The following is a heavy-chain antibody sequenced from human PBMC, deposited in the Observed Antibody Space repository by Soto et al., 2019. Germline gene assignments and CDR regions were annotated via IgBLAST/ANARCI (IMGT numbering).Heavy chain of an antibody. CDR1: GGSISSYY. D-gene: IGHD6-25*01. Sequence: SETLSLTCTVSGGSISSYYWSWIRQPAGKGLEWIGRIYTSGSTNYNPSLKSRVTMSVDTSKNQFSLKLSPVTAADTAVYYCARVTPMGFSGALGAFDIWGQGTMVTVSS. CDR3: ARVTPMGFSGALGAFDI. CDR2: IYTSGST. J-gene: IGHJ3*02. V-gene: IGHV4-4*07.